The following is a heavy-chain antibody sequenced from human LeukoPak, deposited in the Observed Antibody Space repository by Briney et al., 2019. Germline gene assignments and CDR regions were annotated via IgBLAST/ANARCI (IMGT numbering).Heavy chain of an antibody. D-gene: IGHD4-11*01. CDR2: FDPEDGET. J-gene: IGHJ3*02. Sequence: ASVKVSCKVSGYTLTELSMHWVRQAPGKGLEWMGGFDPEDGETIYAQKFQGRVTITTDESTSTAYMELSSLRSEDTAVYYCARDLPTTVTAFDIWGQGTMVTVSS. CDR3: ARDLPTTVTAFDI. V-gene: IGHV1-24*01. CDR1: GYTLTELS.